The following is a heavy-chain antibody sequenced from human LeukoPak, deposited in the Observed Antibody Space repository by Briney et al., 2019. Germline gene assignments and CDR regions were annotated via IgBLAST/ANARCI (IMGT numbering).Heavy chain of an antibody. CDR2: IYSGGST. V-gene: IGHV3-66*02. J-gene: IGHJ3*02. Sequence: GGSLRLSCAASGFTVSSNYMSWVRQAPGKGLEWVLVIYSGGSTYYADSVKGRFTISRDNSKNTLYLQMNSLRAEDTAVYYCARASTMVRGVIGAFDIWGQGTMVTVSS. D-gene: IGHD3-10*01. CDR1: GFTVSSNY. CDR3: ARASTMVRGVIGAFDI.